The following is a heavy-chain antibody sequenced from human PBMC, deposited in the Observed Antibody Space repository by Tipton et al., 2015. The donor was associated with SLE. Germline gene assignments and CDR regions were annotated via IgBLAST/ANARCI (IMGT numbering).Heavy chain of an antibody. D-gene: IGHD5-24*01. J-gene: IGHJ4*02. CDR2: IYYSGRT. CDR1: GGSISSNTYY. CDR3: ARDLDGYNYGDY. V-gene: IGHV4-61*01. Sequence: TLSLTCTVSGGSISSNTYYWGWIRQPPGKGLEWIGYIYYSGRTDYNPSLKSRVTMSLDTSENQFSLKLSSVTAADTAVYYCARDLDGYNYGDYWGQGILVTVSS.